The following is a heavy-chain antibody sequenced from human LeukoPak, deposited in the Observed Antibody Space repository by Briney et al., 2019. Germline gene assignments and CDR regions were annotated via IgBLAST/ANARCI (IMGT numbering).Heavy chain of an antibody. CDR3: ARDGTRLRYFDWLPPVSFDP. J-gene: IGHJ5*02. D-gene: IGHD3-9*01. CDR1: GFTLSTNA. V-gene: IGHV3-48*02. Sequence: GGSLRLSCLTSGFTLSTNAMSWVRQAPGKGLEWVSYISSSSSTIYYADSVKGRFTISRDNAKNSLYLQMNSLRDEDTAVYYCARDGTRLRYFDWLPPVSFDPWGQGTLVTVSS. CDR2: ISSSSSTI.